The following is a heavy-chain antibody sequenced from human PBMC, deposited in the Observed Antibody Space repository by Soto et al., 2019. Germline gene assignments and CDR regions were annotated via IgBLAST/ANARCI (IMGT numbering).Heavy chain of an antibody. CDR1: GFTFSSYA. CDR3: AKDAIRGSYSVFHYFDY. D-gene: IGHD1-26*01. CDR2: ISGSGGST. V-gene: IGHV3-23*01. Sequence: EVQLLESGGGLVQPGGSLRLSCAASGFTFSSYAMSWVRQAPGKGLAWVSAISGSGGSTYYADSVKGRFTISRDNSNNTLYLQMNSLRAEDTAVYYCAKDAIRGSYSVFHYFDYWGQGTLVTVSS. J-gene: IGHJ4*02.